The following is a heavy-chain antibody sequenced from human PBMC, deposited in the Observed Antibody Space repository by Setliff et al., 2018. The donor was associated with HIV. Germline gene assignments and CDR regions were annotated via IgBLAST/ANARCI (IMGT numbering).Heavy chain of an antibody. Sequence: SETLSLTGAVSGSSISSNTYYWGWIRQPPGKGLEWIGSIYYSGSTYYNPSLKSRVTISVDTSKNQFSLKLSSVTAADTAVYYCARQGAGIQVRYFDWPWDPWTLDFDIWGRGTLVTVSS. CDR3: ARQGAGIQVRYFDWPWDPWTLDFDI. J-gene: IGHJ2*01. CDR2: IYYSGST. V-gene: IGHV4-39*01. CDR1: GSSISSNTYY. D-gene: IGHD3-9*01.